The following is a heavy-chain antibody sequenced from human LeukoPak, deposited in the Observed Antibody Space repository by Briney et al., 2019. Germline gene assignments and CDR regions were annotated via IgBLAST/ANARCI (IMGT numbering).Heavy chain of an antibody. CDR2: ISAYNGNT. CDR1: GGTFSSYA. D-gene: IGHD1-26*01. V-gene: IGHV1-18*01. J-gene: IGHJ5*02. CDR3: ARVSGGYPNWFDP. Sequence: ASVKVSCKASGGTFSSYAISWVRQAPGQGLEWMGWISAYNGNTNYAQKLQGRVTMTTDTSTSTAYMELRSLRSDDTAVYYCARVSGGYPNWFDPWGQGTLVTVSS.